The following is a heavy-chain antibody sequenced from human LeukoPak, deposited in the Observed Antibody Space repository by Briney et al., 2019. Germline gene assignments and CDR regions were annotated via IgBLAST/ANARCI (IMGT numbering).Heavy chain of an antibody. CDR2: ISNSGST. CDR1: DGPIRSHY. J-gene: IGHJ6*03. CDR3: GRDALVGYFSYYYIDV. D-gene: IGHD2-15*01. V-gene: IGHV4-59*11. Sequence: SDTLSLTCTVSDGPIRSHYWTWIRQSPVKGLEWIGDISNSGSTKYNPSLQSRVTISIDTSKSQFSPRLSSVTAADTAVYYCGRDALVGYFSYYYIDVWGKGITVTASS.